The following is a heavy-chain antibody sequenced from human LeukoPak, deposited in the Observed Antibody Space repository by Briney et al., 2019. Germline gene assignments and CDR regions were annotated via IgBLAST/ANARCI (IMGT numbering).Heavy chain of an antibody. V-gene: IGHV3-30-3*01. D-gene: IGHD3-22*01. J-gene: IGHJ4*02. Sequence: GGSLRLSCAASGFTFSNAWMSWVRQAPGKGLEWVAVISYDGSNKYYADSVKGRFTISRDNSKNTLYLQMNSLRPDDTAVYYCARDPSSGYYLYFDYWGQGTLLTVSS. CDR2: ISYDGSNK. CDR3: ARDPSSGYYLYFDY. CDR1: GFTFSNAW.